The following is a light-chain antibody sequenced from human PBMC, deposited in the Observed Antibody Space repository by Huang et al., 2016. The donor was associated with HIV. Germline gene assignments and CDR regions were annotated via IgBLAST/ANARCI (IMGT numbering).Light chain of an antibody. V-gene: IGKV1-NL1*01. CDR3: QQYYNTPRT. CDR2: ATS. CDR1: QGIRNS. Sequence: DIQMTQSPSSLSDTIGDRVTITCRASQGIRNSVAWYQQKPGKAPKVLLFATSKLESGVPSRFSGSGSGTDYTLAISSLQPEDFATYYCQQYYNTPRTFGQGTKVEIK. J-gene: IGKJ1*01.